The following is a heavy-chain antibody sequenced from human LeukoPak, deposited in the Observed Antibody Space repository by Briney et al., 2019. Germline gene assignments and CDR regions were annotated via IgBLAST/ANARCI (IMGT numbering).Heavy chain of an antibody. J-gene: IGHJ5*02. CDR3: AKDYSKTSYYGSGTYYRPNWFDP. Sequence: PGGSLRLSCAASGFTFSSYAMSWVRQAPGKGLEWVSAISGSGGSTYYADSVKGRFTISRDNSKNTLYLQMNSLRAEDTAMYYCAKDYSKTSYYGSGTYYRPNWFDPWGQGTLVTVSS. D-gene: IGHD3-10*01. V-gene: IGHV3-23*01. CDR1: GFTFSSYA. CDR2: ISGSGGST.